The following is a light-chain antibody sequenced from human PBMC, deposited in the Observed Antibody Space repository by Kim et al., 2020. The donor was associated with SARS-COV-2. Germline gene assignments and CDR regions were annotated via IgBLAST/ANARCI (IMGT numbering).Light chain of an antibody. CDR3: QQYGGN. CDR2: GAS. V-gene: IGKV3-20*01. J-gene: IGKJ3*01. Sequence: LSLSPGERATLSCRASQSVSSSYLAWYQQKPGQAPRLLIYGASSRATGIPDRFSGSGSGTDFTLTISRLEPEDFAVYYCQQYGGNVGPGTKVDIK. CDR1: QSVSSSY.